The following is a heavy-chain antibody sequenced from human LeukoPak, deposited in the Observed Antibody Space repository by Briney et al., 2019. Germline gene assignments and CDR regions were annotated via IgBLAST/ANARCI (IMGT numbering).Heavy chain of an antibody. CDR2: IVVGSGNT. J-gene: IGHJ6*02. CDR1: GFTFTSSA. Sequence: GASVKVSCKASGFTFTSSAVQWVRQARGQRLEWIGWIVVGSGNTNYAQKFQERVTITRDMSTSTAYMELSSLRSEDTAVYYCAAETPGGYYYGMDVWGQGTTVTVSS. V-gene: IGHV1-58*01. D-gene: IGHD1-1*01. CDR3: AAETPGGYYYGMDV.